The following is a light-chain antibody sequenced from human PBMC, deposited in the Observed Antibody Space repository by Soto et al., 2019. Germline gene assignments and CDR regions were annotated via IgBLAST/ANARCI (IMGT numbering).Light chain of an antibody. J-gene: IGKJ1*01. CDR1: QSISNH. CDR3: QQSYSSPPT. Sequence: DIHITQSPSSLSASVADRVIITCRASQSISNHLNWYQQKPGKAPKLLIFAASSLQSGVPSRFSGSRSGPDFTLTISSLQPEDFATYYCQQSYSSPPTFGQGTKVDIK. CDR2: AAS. V-gene: IGKV1-39*01.